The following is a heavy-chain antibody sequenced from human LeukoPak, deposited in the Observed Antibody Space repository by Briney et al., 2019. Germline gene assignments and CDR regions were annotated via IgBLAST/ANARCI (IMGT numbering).Heavy chain of an antibody. CDR2: ISDSGGRT. CDR3: AKRGVVIRVILVGFHKEAYYFDS. D-gene: IGHD3-22*01. V-gene: IGHV3-23*01. CDR1: GVTLSNYG. J-gene: IGHJ4*02. Sequence: GGSLRLSCVVSGVTLSNYGMSWVRQAPGKGLEWVAGISDSGGRTNYADSVKGRFTISRDSPKNTLYLQMNSLRAEDTAVYFCAKRGVVIRVILVGFHKEAYYFDSWGQGALVTVSS.